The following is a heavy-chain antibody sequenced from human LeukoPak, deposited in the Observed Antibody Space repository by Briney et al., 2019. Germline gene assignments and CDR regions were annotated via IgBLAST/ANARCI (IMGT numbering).Heavy chain of an antibody. CDR3: AREYPTSHDI. Sequence: PSETLSLTCTVSGGSISSYYWSWIRQPPGKGLEWIGYIYYSGSTNYNPSLKSRVTISVDTSKNQFSLKLSSVTAADTAVYYCAREYPTSHDIWGQGTMVTVSS. V-gene: IGHV4-59*12. J-gene: IGHJ3*02. CDR2: IYYSGST. CDR1: GGSISSYY.